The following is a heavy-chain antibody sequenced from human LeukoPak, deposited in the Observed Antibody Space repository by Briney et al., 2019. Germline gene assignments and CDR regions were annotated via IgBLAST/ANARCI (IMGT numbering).Heavy chain of an antibody. J-gene: IGHJ6*02. V-gene: IGHV4-34*01. CDR3: ARAVVVVAATPEMNYYYYGMDV. Sequence: SETLSLTCAVYGGSFSGYYWTWIRQPPGKGLKWIGEINHSGSTNYNPSLKSRVTISVDTSKNQFSLKLSSVTAADTAVYYCARAVVVVAATPEMNYYYYGMDVWGQGTTVTVSS. CDR1: GGSFSGYY. CDR2: INHSGST. D-gene: IGHD2-15*01.